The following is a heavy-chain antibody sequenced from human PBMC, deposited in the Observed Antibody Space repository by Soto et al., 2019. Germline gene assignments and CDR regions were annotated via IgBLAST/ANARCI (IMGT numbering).Heavy chain of an antibody. V-gene: IGHV3-23*01. CDR1: GLTFSTNS. D-gene: IGHD5-12*01. Sequence: EVQLLESGGGWVQPGGPLRLSCAASGLTFSTNSMTWVRQAPGKGLEWVCGISGGGDSTHYAASVKGRFTISRDNSKNMVYLQMNSLTADDTAVYFCSKWDGYGDQWGQGTLVTVSS. CDR2: ISGGGDST. CDR3: SKWDGYGDQ. J-gene: IGHJ5*02.